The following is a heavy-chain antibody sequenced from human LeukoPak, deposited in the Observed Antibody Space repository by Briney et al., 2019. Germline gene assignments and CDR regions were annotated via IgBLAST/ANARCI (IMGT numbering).Heavy chain of an antibody. CDR3: AKSPEGVVPAAIPQGFDY. D-gene: IGHD2-2*02. CDR1: GFTFSTYT. Sequence: GGSLRLSCAASGFTFSTYTMNWVRQAPGKGLEWVSSLSSDRRYIYYADSVKGRFTISRDNSKNTLYLQMNSLRAEDTAVYYCAKSPEGVVPAAIPQGFDYWGQGTLVTVSS. CDR2: LSSDRRYI. J-gene: IGHJ4*02. V-gene: IGHV3-21*04.